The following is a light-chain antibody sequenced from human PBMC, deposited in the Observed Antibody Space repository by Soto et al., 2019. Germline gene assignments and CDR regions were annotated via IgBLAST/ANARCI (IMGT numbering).Light chain of an antibody. CDR2: GAS. V-gene: IGKV3-20*01. CDR1: QSVSSSY. J-gene: IGKJ5*01. Sequence: EIVLTQSPGTLSLSPGERATLSCRASQSVSSSYLAWYQQKPGQDPRLLIYGASSRATGIPDRFSGSGSGTDFTLTISRLELEDFAVYYCQQYGSSPRVTFGQGTRLEIK. CDR3: QQYGSSPRVT.